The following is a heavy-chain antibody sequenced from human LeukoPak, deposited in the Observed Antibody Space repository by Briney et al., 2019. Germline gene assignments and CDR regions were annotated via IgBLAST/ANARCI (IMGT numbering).Heavy chain of an antibody. CDR3: TREKRYFDWFQADY. CDR2: IRNKAYGGTA. V-gene: IGHV3-49*03. Sequence: GGSLRLSCTASGFTFSDYAMSWFRQTPGKGLEWVGFIRNKAYGGTAEYAASVKGRFTISRDDSKTIAYLQMNSLKTEDTAVYYCTREKRYFDWFQADYWGQGTLVTVSS. J-gene: IGHJ4*02. D-gene: IGHD3-9*01. CDR1: GFTFSDYA.